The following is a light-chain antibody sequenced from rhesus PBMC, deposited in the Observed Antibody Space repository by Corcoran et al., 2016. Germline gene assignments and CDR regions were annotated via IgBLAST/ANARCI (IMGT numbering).Light chain of an antibody. V-gene: IGKV3-24*04. CDR2: GAS. CDR1: QSVGSY. Sequence: ETVVTQSPATLSLSPGERATLSCRASQSVGSYLAWYQQKPGQVPSLLIYGASRRATGIPDRFSGSGSGTVFTLTIGRLEPEDVGVYYCQQSSNLLTFGGGTKVELK. J-gene: IGKJ4*01. CDR3: QQSSNLLT.